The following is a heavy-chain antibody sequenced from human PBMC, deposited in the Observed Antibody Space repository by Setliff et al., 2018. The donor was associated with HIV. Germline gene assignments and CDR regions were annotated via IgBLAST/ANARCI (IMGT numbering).Heavy chain of an antibody. CDR2: IHHTGST. J-gene: IGHJ4*01. Sequence: SETLSLTCTVSDDSVSTFYWNWIRQPPGKGLEWIGFIHHTGSTVSNPSLKSRVTILMDLSRNQISLHLASVTTADTAVYFCAPGEGVASTYYHDWGQGTQVTVSS. CDR3: APGEGVASTYYHD. V-gene: IGHV4-59*02. D-gene: IGHD3-3*01. CDR1: DDSVSTFY.